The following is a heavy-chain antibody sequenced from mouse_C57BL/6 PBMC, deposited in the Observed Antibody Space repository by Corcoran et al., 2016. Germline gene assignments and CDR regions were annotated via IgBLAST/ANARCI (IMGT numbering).Heavy chain of an antibody. CDR1: GYTFTDYY. J-gene: IGHJ1*03. V-gene: IGHV1-26*01. CDR3: ARSLYYGSSSYFDV. Sequence: EVQLQQSGPELVKPGASVKISCKASGYTFTDYYMNWVKQSHGKSLEWIGDINPNNGGTSYNQKFKGKATLTVDKSSSTAYMELRSLTSEDSAVYYCARSLYYGSSSYFDVWGTGTTVTVSS. CDR2: INPNNGGT. D-gene: IGHD1-1*01.